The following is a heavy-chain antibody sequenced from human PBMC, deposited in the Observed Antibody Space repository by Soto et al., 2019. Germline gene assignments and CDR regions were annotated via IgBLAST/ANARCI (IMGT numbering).Heavy chain of an antibody. D-gene: IGHD3-3*01. CDR2: INHSGSS. V-gene: IGHV4-34*01. Sequence: QVHLQQWGPGLLKPSETLSLTCGVSGSLPVGSLSTYFWTRIRQTPGQGLEWIGEINHSGSSNYSPSIKSRVYMSFDTSKNQFSLNLPSVSAADTAVYYCARARFSQWSQDYYGLDFWGQGTTVAVYS. CDR1: GSLPVGSLSTYF. CDR3: ARARFSQWSQDYYGLDF. J-gene: IGHJ6*02.